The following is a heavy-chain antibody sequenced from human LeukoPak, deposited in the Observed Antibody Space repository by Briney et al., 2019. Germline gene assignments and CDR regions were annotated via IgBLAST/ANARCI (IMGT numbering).Heavy chain of an antibody. D-gene: IGHD3-22*01. V-gene: IGHV3-30*18. J-gene: IGHJ4*02. CDR3: AKPNFDSSGYLLDY. CDR1: GFTFSSYG. CDR2: ISYDGSNK. Sequence: GRSLRLSCAASGFTFSSYGMHWVRQAPGKGLEWVAVISYDGSNKYYADSVKGRFTISRDNSKNTLYLQMNSLRAEDTAVYYCAKPNFDSSGYLLDYWGQGTLVTVSS.